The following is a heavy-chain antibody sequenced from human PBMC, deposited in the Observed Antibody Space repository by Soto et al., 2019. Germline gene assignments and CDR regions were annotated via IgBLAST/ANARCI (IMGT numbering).Heavy chain of an antibody. CDR2: INTGNGDT. CDR3: ARGLTRLDY. J-gene: IGHJ4*02. CDR1: GYSFTHFE. D-gene: IGHD2-21*02. V-gene: IGHV1-3*04. Sequence: QVQLVQSGPEVKQPGASVRISCQASGYSFTHFEMHWVRQAPGQRLEWMGWINTGNGDTKYSQKFQGRVTFTRDTSACTAYLDLDGLTSDDTSFYFCARGLTRLDYWGQGTLVTVSS.